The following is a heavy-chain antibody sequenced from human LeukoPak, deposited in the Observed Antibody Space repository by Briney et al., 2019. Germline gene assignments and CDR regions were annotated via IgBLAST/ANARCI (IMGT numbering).Heavy chain of an antibody. CDR3: ARSTGATGPVDY. V-gene: IGHV3-23*01. Sequence: GGSLRLSCAASGFTFSSFAMTWVRQAPGKGLEWVSAISGSGGSTYYADSVKGRFTISRDNSKNTFYLQMNSLKASDTAMYYCARSTGATGPVDYWGQGTLVTV. CDR2: ISGSGGST. J-gene: IGHJ4*02. D-gene: IGHD2-8*02. CDR1: GFTFSSFA.